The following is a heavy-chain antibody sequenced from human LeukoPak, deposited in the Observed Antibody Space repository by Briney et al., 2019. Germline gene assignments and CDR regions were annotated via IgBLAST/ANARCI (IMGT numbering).Heavy chain of an antibody. V-gene: IGHV3-21*01. J-gene: IGHJ4*02. CDR3: ARGVEVTYYDILTGIDY. Sequence: KAGGSLRLSCAASGFTFSSYSMNWVRQAPGKGLEWVSSISSSSSYIYYADSVKGRFTIPRDNAKNSLYLQMNSLRAEDTAVYYCARGVEVTYYDILTGIDYWGQGTLVTVSS. CDR1: GFTFSSYS. D-gene: IGHD3-9*01. CDR2: ISSSSSYI.